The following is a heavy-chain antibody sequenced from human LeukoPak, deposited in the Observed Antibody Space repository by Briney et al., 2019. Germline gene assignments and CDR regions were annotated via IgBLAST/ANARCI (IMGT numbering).Heavy chain of an antibody. V-gene: IGHV3-74*01. J-gene: IGHJ3*02. D-gene: IGHD3-10*02. CDR2: VNSDRNIT. CDR3: ARRGLVPAFDI. Sequence: GGSLRLSCAASGFTFSSYWMHWVRQAPGKGLGGLSRVNSDRNITTYADSVRGRFTISRDNAKNTLYLQMNSLRAEDTAVYYCARRGLVPAFDIWGQGTMVSVTS. CDR1: GFTFSSYW.